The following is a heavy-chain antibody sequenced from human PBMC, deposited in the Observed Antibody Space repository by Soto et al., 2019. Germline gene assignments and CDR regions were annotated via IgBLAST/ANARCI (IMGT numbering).Heavy chain of an antibody. CDR2: IYSGGST. J-gene: IGHJ6*03. Sequence: GGSLRLSCAASGFTVSSNYMSWVRQAPGKGLEWVSVIYSGGSTYYADSVKGRFTISRDNSKNTLYLQMNSLRAEDTAVYYCARGLVATIIHYYYMDVWGKGTTVTVSS. CDR1: GFTVSSNY. D-gene: IGHD5-12*01. CDR3: ARGLVATIIHYYYMDV. V-gene: IGHV3-66*01.